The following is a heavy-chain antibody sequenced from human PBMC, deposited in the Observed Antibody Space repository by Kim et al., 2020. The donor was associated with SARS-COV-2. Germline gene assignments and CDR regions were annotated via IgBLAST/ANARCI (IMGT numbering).Heavy chain of an antibody. CDR2: INAGNGNT. CDR3: ARVNSGSYYALGFYY. CDR1: GYTFTSYA. V-gene: IGHV1-3*01. D-gene: IGHD1-26*01. Sequence: ASVKVSCKASGYTFTSYAMHWVRQAPGQRLEWMGWINAGNGNTKYSQKFQGRVTITRDTSASTAYMELSSLRSEDTAVYYCARVNSGSYYALGFYYWGQGTLVTVSS. J-gene: IGHJ4*02.